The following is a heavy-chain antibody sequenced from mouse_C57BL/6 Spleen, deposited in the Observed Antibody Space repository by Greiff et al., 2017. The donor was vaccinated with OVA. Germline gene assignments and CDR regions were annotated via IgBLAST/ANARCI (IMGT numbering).Heavy chain of an antibody. Sequence: QVQLQQPGAELVKPGASVKLSCKASGYTFTSYWMHWVKQRPGRGLEWIGRIDPNSGGTKYNEKFKSKATLTVDKPSSTAYMQLSSLTSEDSAVYYCAREGGGSSGYVGWFAYWGQGTLVTVSA. CDR3: AREGGGSSGYVGWFAY. J-gene: IGHJ3*01. D-gene: IGHD3-2*02. CDR2: IDPNSGGT. V-gene: IGHV1-72*01. CDR1: GYTFTSYW.